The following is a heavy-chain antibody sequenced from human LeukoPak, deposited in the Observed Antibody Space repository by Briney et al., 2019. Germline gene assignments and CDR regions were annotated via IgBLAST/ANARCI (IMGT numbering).Heavy chain of an antibody. J-gene: IGHJ4*02. CDR1: GFIFSNDA. D-gene: IGHD1-1*01. CDR2: IWFDGSNK. CDR3: VRDPSGSGFAFDS. Sequence: GGSLRLSCAASGFIFSNDAMHWVRQAPGKGLEWVAFIWFDGSNKHYADSVKGRFTISRDNSEDTLYLQMNSLRAEDTAVYYCVRDPSGSGFAFDSWGQGALVTASS. V-gene: IGHV3-33*01.